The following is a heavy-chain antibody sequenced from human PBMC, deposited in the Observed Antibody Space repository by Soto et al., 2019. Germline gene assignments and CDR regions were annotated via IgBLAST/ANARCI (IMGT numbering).Heavy chain of an antibody. CDR3: ARARSSSWYYFDY. J-gene: IGHJ4*02. D-gene: IGHD6-13*01. Sequence: EVQLVESGGGFVQPGGSLRLSCAASGFTFSSYWMSWVRQAPGKGLEWVANIKQDGSEKYYVDSVKGRFTISRDNAKNSLYLQMNSLRAEDTAVYYCARARSSSWYYFDYWGQGTLVTVSS. V-gene: IGHV3-7*01. CDR2: IKQDGSEK. CDR1: GFTFSSYW.